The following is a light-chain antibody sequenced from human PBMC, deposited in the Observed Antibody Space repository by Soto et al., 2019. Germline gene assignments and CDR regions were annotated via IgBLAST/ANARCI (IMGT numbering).Light chain of an antibody. V-gene: IGLV2-14*01. CDR2: DVS. Sequence: SALPQPASVSGSPGQSITISCTGTSSDVGGYNYVSWYQQHPGKAPKLMIYDVSNRPSGVSNRFSGSKSGSTASLTISGLQDEDEADYYCSSYTSLSTLVFGTGTKVTVL. CDR1: SSDVGGYNY. CDR3: SSYTSLSTLV. J-gene: IGLJ1*01.